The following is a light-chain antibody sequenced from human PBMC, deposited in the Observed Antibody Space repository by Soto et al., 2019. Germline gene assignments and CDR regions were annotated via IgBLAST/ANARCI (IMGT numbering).Light chain of an antibody. CDR2: KAS. J-gene: IGKJ1*01. CDR3: QQYYTYPWT. Sequence: DIQMTQSPSTLSPSVGDRVTIVCRASESISSWLAWYQQKPGKAPKVLIYKASSLESGVPSRFSGGGSGTEFTHTISSLQPDDFATYYCQQYYTYPWTFGQGTKVEIK. V-gene: IGKV1-5*03. CDR1: ESISSW.